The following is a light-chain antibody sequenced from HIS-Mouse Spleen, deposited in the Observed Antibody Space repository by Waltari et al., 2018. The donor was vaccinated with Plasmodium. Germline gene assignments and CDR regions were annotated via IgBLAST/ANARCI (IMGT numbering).Light chain of an antibody. CDR1: QDISTY. J-gene: IGKJ3*01. Sequence: DIQMPQSPSSLSASVGDRVTITFQASQDISTYLNWYQQKPGKAPKLLIYDASNLETGVPSRFSGSGSGTDFTFTISSLQPEDIATYYCQQYDNLPPLFTFGPGTKVDIK. V-gene: IGKV1-33*01. CDR2: DAS. CDR3: QQYDNLPPLFT.